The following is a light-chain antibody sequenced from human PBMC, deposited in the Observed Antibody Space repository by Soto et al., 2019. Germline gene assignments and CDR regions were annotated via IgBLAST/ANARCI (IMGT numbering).Light chain of an antibody. J-gene: IGKJ1*01. CDR3: QPRYIIPR. CDR1: QSISSY. CDR2: AAS. V-gene: IGKV1-39*01. Sequence: DIQMTQSPSSLSASVGGRVTITCRASQSISSYLNWYQQKPGKAPKLLVYAASSLQSGVPSRFSGSGSGTDFTLTISSLQPDDFPTYYSQPRYIIPRFGQVTKVAIK.